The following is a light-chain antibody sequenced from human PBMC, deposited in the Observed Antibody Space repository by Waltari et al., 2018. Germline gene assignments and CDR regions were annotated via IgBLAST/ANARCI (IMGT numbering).Light chain of an antibody. CDR2: DAS. CDR1: QSIRTY. CDR3: QQRSIWPYT. J-gene: IGKJ2*01. Sequence: EIVLTQSPATLSLSPGETATPPCTASQSIRTYLGWYQQKPGQAPRLLLFDASSRATGIPARFRGTGSGTDFTLTFSDLEPEDFGIYYCQQRSIWPYTFGQGTRLEIK. V-gene: IGKV3-11*01.